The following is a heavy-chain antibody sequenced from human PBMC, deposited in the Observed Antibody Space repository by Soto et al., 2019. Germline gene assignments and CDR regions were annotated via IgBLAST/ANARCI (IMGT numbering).Heavy chain of an antibody. J-gene: IGHJ4*02. Sequence: QVQLQESGPGLVKPSQTLSLTCTVSGGSISSDGYYWSWIRQHPGKGLEWIGYIFYSGSTYHNPSLKSRVAISVDTSKNQFSLKLSSVTAADTAVYYCARAPGDYFDCWGQGTLVTVSS. CDR2: IFYSGST. CDR3: ARAPGDYFDC. CDR1: GGSISSDGYY. V-gene: IGHV4-31*03.